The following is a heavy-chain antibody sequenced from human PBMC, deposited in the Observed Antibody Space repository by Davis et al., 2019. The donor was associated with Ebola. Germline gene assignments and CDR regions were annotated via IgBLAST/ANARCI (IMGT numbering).Heavy chain of an antibody. D-gene: IGHD5-24*01. J-gene: IGHJ4*02. Sequence: SVKVSCKTSGGALSNYAINWVRQAPGQGLEWMGGIIPIFGTANYAQKFQGRVTITADESTSTAYMELRSLRSDDTAVYYCARRDGFDFDYWGRGTLVTVSS. CDR2: IIPIFGTA. CDR3: ARRDGFDFDY. V-gene: IGHV1-69*13. CDR1: GGALSNYA.